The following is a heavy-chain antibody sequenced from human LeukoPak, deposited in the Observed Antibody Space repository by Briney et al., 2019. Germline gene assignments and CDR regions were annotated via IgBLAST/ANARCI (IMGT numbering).Heavy chain of an antibody. CDR3: ARDDYGGNTNWFDP. D-gene: IGHD4-23*01. J-gene: IGHJ5*02. Sequence: ASVKVSCKASGYTFTSYGIIWVRQAPGQGLEWMGWISAYNGNTNYAQKLQGRVTMTTDTSTSTAYMELRSLRSDDTAVYYCARDDYGGNTNWFDPWGQGTLVTVSS. CDR2: ISAYNGNT. CDR1: GYTFTSYG. V-gene: IGHV1-18*01.